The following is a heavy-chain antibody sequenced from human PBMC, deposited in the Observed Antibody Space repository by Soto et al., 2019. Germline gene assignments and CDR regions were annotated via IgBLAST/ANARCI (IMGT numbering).Heavy chain of an antibody. CDR1: GDSISSNVW. CDR3: AREPSRADGVETFGNY. CDR2: VYHNGIT. V-gene: IGHV4-4*02. D-gene: IGHD2-8*01. J-gene: IGHJ4*02. Sequence: QVQLQESGPGLVKPSGTLSLTCDVSGDSISSNVWWSWVRQPPGKGLEWIGQVYHNGITNYTPSLKSRVTISVDKSKNHFSLRLTSVTAADTAVYYCAREPSRADGVETFGNYWGQGARVTVSS.